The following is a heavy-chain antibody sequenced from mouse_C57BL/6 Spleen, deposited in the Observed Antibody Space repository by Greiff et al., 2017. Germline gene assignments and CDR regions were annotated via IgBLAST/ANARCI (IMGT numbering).Heavy chain of an antibody. J-gene: IGHJ4*01. CDR3: ARSGLDSSGPSMDY. Sequence: QVQLQQPGAELVRPGSSVKLSCKASGYTFTSYWMHWVKQRPIQGLEWIGNIDPSDSETHYNQKFKDKATLTVDKSSSTAYMQLSSLTSEDSAVYYCARSGLDSSGPSMDYWGQGTSVTVSS. CDR2: IDPSDSET. D-gene: IGHD3-2*02. V-gene: IGHV1-52*01. CDR1: GYTFTSYW.